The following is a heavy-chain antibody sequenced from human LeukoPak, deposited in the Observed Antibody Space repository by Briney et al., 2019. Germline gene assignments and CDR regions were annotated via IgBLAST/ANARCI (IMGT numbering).Heavy chain of an antibody. Sequence: ASAKGSCKTSGYTFTSYYMHWVRQAPGQGLEWMGIINPSGGSTSYAQKFQGRVTMTRDTSTSTVYMELSSLRSEDTAVYYCARDLRFGEWKVQVWGQGTMVTVSS. CDR2: INPSGGST. V-gene: IGHV1-46*01. D-gene: IGHD3-10*01. CDR3: ARDLRFGEWKVQV. CDR1: GYTFTSYY. J-gene: IGHJ3*01.